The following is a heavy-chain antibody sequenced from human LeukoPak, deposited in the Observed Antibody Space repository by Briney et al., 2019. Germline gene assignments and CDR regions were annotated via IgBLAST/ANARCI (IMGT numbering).Heavy chain of an antibody. V-gene: IGHV5-51*01. CDR3: ARQGAAGKYYYYYMDV. Sequence: GESLKIACKGSGYSFTSYWIGWVRQMPGQGLEWMGIIYPDDSNTIYGPSFQGQVTISADKSINTAYLEWSSLKASDTAIYYCARQGAAGKYYYYYMDVWGKGTTVTVSS. J-gene: IGHJ6*03. CDR1: GYSFTSYW. CDR2: IYPDDSNT. D-gene: IGHD6-13*01.